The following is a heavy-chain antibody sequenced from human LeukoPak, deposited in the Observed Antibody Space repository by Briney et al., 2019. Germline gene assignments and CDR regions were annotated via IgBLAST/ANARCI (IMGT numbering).Heavy chain of an antibody. CDR1: EYSISSGFY. J-gene: IGHJ3*01. CDR2: IFHSGST. V-gene: IGHV4-38-2*02. CDR3: ARDLGSDVRTLFSFDL. D-gene: IGHD1-26*01. Sequence: PWETLSLTCSVSEYSISSGFYWAWIRQAPGKGLEWIGSIFHSGSTYYSPSLSHRAYLSVDTSKNQFSLKLTSMTAADTAVYYCARDLGSDVRTLFSFDLWGQGTMVSFSS.